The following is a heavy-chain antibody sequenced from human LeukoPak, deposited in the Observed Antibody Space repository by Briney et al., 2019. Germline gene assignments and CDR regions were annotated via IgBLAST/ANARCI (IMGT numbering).Heavy chain of an antibody. D-gene: IGHD3-22*01. CDR3: ARVSNSYYTSFAH. Sequence: PGGSLRLSGTASEFTFSSYRMTWVRQAPGKGLEWVANIKQDGSEKHYVDSVKGRFTISRDNAKNSLFLQINSLRAEDTAVYYCARVSNSYYTSFAHWGQGTLVTVSS. J-gene: IGHJ4*02. CDR2: IKQDGSEK. CDR1: EFTFSSYR. V-gene: IGHV3-7*01.